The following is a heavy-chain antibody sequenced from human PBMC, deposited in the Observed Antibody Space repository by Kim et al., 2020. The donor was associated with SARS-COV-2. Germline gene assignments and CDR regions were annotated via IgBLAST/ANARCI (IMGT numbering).Heavy chain of an antibody. Sequence: GGSLRLSCAASGFTFSNAWMSWVRQAPGKGLEWVGRIKSKTDGGTTDYAAPVKGRFTISRDVSKNTLYLQMNSLKTEDTAVYYCTTTADCSSTSCYSYYYYYGMDVWGQGTTVTVSS. D-gene: IGHD2-2*02. J-gene: IGHJ6*02. CDR1: GFTFSNAW. CDR2: IKSKTDGGTT. V-gene: IGHV3-15*01. CDR3: TTTADCSSTSCYSYYYYYGMDV.